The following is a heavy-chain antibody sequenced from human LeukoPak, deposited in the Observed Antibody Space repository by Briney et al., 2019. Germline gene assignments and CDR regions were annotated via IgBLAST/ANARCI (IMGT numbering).Heavy chain of an antibody. Sequence: GGSLRLSCAASGFTFSSYGMHWVRQAPGKGLEWVAVISYDGSNKYYADSVKGRFTFSRDNSKNTLYLQMNSLRAEDTAVYFCARAMMVVTNLWGVYDYWGQGTLVTVSS. J-gene: IGHJ4*02. D-gene: IGHD3-22*01. CDR3: ARAMMVVTNLWGVYDY. CDR2: ISYDGSNK. CDR1: GFTFSSYG. V-gene: IGHV3-30*03.